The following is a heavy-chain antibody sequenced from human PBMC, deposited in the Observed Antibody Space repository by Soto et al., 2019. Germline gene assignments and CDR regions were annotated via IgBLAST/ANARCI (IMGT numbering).Heavy chain of an antibody. D-gene: IGHD5-12*01. J-gene: IGHJ4*02. V-gene: IGHV4-31*03. Sequence: QVQLQESGPGLVKPSQTLSLTCTVSGGSISSAAYYWSWIRQHPGKGLEWIGYVYYSGSTYYNPSLKSGVTISVDTSKNHFSLKLSSVTAADTAVYYCARDYSGYGKFDYWGQGTLVTVSS. CDR3: ARDYSGYGKFDY. CDR1: GGSISSAAYY. CDR2: VYYSGST.